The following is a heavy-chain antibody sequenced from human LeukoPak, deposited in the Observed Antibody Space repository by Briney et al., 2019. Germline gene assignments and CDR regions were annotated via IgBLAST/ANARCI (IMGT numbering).Heavy chain of an antibody. CDR3: PRRTMTTSGWYFDL. D-gene: IGHD3-22*01. CDR1: GYTFTSYY. Sequence: ASVKLSCKASGYTFTSYYMHWLRQAPGQGLEWMGIVHPSGGSTSYAQKFQGRVTMTRDTATSTVYMELNSLRSEDTALYYCPRRTMTTSGWYFDLWGRGSLVTVSS. CDR2: VHPSGGST. J-gene: IGHJ2*01. V-gene: IGHV1-46*01.